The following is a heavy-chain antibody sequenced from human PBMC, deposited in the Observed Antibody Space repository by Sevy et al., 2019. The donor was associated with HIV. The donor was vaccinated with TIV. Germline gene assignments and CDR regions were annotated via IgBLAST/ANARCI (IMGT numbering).Heavy chain of an antibody. V-gene: IGHV3-21*01. Sequence: GGSLRLSCAASGFTFSDYNMNWVRQAPGKGLEWVSSISSISNYIYYADSVKGRFTISRDSAKNSLYLKMNSLRAEDTAVYYCEGATSSFGKGRYYGMDVWGHGTSVTVSS. D-gene: IGHD3-10*01. CDR2: ISSISNYI. CDR3: EGATSSFGKGRYYGMDV. CDR1: GFTFSDYN. J-gene: IGHJ6*02.